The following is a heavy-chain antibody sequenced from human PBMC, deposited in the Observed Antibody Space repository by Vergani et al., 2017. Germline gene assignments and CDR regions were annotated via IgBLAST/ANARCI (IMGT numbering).Heavy chain of an antibody. Sequence: QVQLVESGGGVVQPGRSLRLSCAASGFTFSSYAMHWVRQAPGKGLEWVAVISYDGSNKYYADSVKGRFTISRDNSKNTLYLQMNSLRAGDTAVYYCARVGSSSWYGDYYYYYYMDVWGKGTTVTVSS. D-gene: IGHD6-13*01. J-gene: IGHJ6*03. CDR2: ISYDGSNK. CDR3: ARVGSSSWYGDYYYYYYMDV. CDR1: GFTFSSYA. V-gene: IGHV3-30-3*01.